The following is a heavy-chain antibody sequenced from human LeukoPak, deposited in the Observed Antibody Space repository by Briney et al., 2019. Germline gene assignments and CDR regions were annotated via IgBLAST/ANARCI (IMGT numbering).Heavy chain of an antibody. V-gene: IGHV4-59*01. Sequence: SETLSLTCIVSGGSISSYYWSWIRQPPGKGLEWIGYIYYSGSTNYNPSLKSRVTISVDTSKNQFSLKLSSVTAADTAVYYCARGDYYGSGSYYYYGMDVWGQGTTVTVSS. CDR1: GGSISSYY. CDR3: ARGDYYGSGSYYYYGMDV. D-gene: IGHD3-10*01. J-gene: IGHJ6*02. CDR2: IYYSGST.